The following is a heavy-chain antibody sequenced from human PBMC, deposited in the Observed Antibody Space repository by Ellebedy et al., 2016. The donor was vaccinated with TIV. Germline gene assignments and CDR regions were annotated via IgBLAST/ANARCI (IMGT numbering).Heavy chain of an antibody. CDR2: INHSGST. J-gene: IGHJ4*02. D-gene: IGHD4-17*01. Sequence: GSLRLXXAVYGGSFSGYYWSWIRQPPGKGLEWIGEINHSGSTNYNPSLKSRVTISVDTSKNQFSLKLSSVTAADTAVYYCARGRQRPWVTTFYHIHLDYWGQGTLVTVSS. CDR3: ARGRQRPWVTTFYHIHLDY. V-gene: IGHV4-34*01. CDR1: GGSFSGYY.